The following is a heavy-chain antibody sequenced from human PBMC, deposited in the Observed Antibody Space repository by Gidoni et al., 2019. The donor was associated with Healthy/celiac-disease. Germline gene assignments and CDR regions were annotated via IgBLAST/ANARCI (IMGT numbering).Heavy chain of an antibody. J-gene: IGHJ3*02. Sequence: QITLKESGPTLVKPTQTLPLTCTFSGFSLSTSGVGVGWIRQPPGKALEWLALIYWDDDKRYSPSLKSRLTITKDTSKNQVVLTMTNMDPVDTATYYCAHSYLRYMAVAGAFDIWGQGTMVTVSS. V-gene: IGHV2-5*02. CDR3: AHSYLRYMAVAGAFDI. CDR1: GFSLSTSGVG. D-gene: IGHD6-19*01. CDR2: IYWDDDK.